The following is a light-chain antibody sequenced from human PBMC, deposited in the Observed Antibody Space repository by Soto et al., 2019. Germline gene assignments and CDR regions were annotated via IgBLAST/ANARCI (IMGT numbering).Light chain of an antibody. Sequence: DIQMTQSPSTLSGSVGDRVTITCRASQTISSWLAWYQQKPGKAPKLLIYKASTLKSGVPSRFSGSGSGTEFTLTISSLQPDDFATYYCQQYYSYPQAFGQGTRLEIK. V-gene: IGKV1-5*03. CDR3: QQYYSYPQA. J-gene: IGKJ5*01. CDR2: KAS. CDR1: QTISSW.